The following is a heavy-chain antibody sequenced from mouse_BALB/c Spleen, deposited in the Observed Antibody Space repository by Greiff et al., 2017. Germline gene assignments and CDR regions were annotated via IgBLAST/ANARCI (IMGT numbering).Heavy chain of an antibody. V-gene: IGHV2-9*02. CDR1: GFSLTSYG. J-gene: IGHJ1*01. CDR3: ARGSYWYFDV. Sequence: VQLQESGPGLVAPSQSLSITCTVSGFSLTSYGVHWVRQPPGKGLEWLGVIWAGGSTNYNSALMSRLSISKDNSKSQVFLKMNSLQTDDTAMYYCARGSYWYFDVWGAGTTVTVSS. CDR2: IWAGGST.